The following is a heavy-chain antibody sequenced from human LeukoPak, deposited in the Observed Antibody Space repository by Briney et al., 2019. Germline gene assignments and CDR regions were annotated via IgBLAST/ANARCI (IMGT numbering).Heavy chain of an antibody. CDR2: INHSGST. CDR3: ARSTGSSRRYGMDV. J-gene: IGHJ6*02. CDR1: GGSFSGYY. V-gene: IGHV4-34*01. Sequence: SETLSLTCAVYGGSFSGYYWSWIRQPPGKGLEWIGEINHSGSTNYNPSLKSRVTISVDTSKSQFSLKLSSVTAADTAVYYCARSTGSSRRYGMDVWGQGTTVTVSS. D-gene: IGHD6-13*01.